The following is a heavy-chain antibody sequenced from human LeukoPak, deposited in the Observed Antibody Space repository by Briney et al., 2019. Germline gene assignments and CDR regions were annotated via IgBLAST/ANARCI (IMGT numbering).Heavy chain of an antibody. D-gene: IGHD4-17*01. CDR2: ISGSGGRT. J-gene: IGHJ5*02. Sequence: GGSLRLSCAAPGFPFNSYAMNWVRQAPGKGLEWVAVISGSGGRTDYAESVKGRFTISRDNSKNTLYLQMNSLRAEDTAIYYCARGMGVRSPLGPWGQGTLVTVSS. CDR1: GFPFNSYA. V-gene: IGHV3-23*01. CDR3: ARGMGVRSPLGP.